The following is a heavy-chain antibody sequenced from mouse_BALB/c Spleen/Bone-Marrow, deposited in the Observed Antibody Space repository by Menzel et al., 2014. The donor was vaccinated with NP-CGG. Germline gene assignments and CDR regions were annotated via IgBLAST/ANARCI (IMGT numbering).Heavy chain of an antibody. D-gene: IGHD1-1*01. Sequence: QVQLQQSGAELVKPGASVKLSCEASGYTFASYWMHWVKQRPGRGLEWIGEINPSNGRTNYNEKFKSKATLTVDKSSSTAYMQLSSLTSEDSAVYYCARRTTTVVATDYWGQGTTLTVSS. CDR3: ARRTTTVVATDY. J-gene: IGHJ2*01. CDR1: GYTFASYW. V-gene: IGHV1S81*02. CDR2: INPSNGRT.